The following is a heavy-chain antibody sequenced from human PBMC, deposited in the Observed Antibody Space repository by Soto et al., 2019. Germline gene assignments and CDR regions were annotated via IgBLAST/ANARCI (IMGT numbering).Heavy chain of an antibody. Sequence: GGSLRLSYAASGFTVSSNHMSWVRQPAGKGLEWVSVIYSGGSTYYADSVKGRFTISRDNSKNTLYLQMNSLRAEDTAVYYCARGYTSAWSRAFDIWGQGTMVTVSS. J-gene: IGHJ3*02. V-gene: IGHV3-66*01. D-gene: IGHD6-19*01. CDR2: IYSGGST. CDR3: ARGYTSAWSRAFDI. CDR1: GFTVSSNH.